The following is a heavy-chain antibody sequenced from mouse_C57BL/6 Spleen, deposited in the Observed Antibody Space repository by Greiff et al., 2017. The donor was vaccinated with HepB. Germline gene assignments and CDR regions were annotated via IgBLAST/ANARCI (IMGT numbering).Heavy chain of an antibody. J-gene: IGHJ3*01. D-gene: IGHD2-3*01. CDR1: GYTFTSYW. V-gene: IGHV1-53*01. Sequence: QVQLQQPGTELVKPGASVKLSCKASGYTFTSYWMHWVKQRPGQDLEWIGNINPGNGGTNYNEKFKGKATLTVDKSSSTAYMQLSGLTSEDSAVYYCARAGGMGTRDWFAYWGQGTLVTVAA. CDR2: INPGNGGT. CDR3: ARAGGMGTRDWFAY.